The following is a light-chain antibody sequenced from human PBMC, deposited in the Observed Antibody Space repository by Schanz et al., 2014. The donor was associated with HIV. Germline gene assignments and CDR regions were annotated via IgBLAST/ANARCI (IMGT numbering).Light chain of an antibody. CDR3: SSSAGSDNLV. J-gene: IGLJ2*01. CDR2: EVT. V-gene: IGLV2-8*01. Sequence: QSALTQPASASGSPGQSVTISCTGTSGDVGGYDYVSWYQHHPGRAPRLLIYEVTKRPSGVPGRFSGSKSGNTASLTVSGLQVDDEADYYCSSSAGSDNLVFGGGTKLTVL. CDR1: SGDVGGYDY.